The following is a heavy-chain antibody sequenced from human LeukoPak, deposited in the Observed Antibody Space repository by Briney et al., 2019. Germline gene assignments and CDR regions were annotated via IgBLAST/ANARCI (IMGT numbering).Heavy chain of an antibody. Sequence: SETLSLTCTVSGGSISSYYWSWIRQPPGKGLEWIGYIYYSGSTNYNPSLKSRVTISVDTSKNQFSLKLSSVTAADTAVYYCARHLAYFDEAEGAFDIWGQGTMVTVSS. D-gene: IGHD3-9*01. CDR3: ARHLAYFDEAEGAFDI. CDR2: IYYSGST. J-gene: IGHJ3*02. V-gene: IGHV4-59*08. CDR1: GGSISSYY.